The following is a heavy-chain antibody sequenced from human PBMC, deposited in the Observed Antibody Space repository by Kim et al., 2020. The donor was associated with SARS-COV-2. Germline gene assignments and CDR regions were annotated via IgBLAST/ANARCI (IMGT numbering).Heavy chain of an antibody. CDR3: VKDSITGTPNYYFDY. D-gene: IGHD1-20*01. J-gene: IGHJ4*02. Sequence: DSVKGRLPILRDNSKNTLYLKMSSLSAEDTAVYYCVKDSITGTPNYYFDYWGQGTLVTVSS. V-gene: IGHV3-64D*06.